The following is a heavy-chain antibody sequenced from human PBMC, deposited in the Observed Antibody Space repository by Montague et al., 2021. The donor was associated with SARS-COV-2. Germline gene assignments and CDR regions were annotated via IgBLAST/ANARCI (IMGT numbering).Heavy chain of an antibody. CDR3: AREYSAPRWFGEYNRYGMDV. Sequence: SLRLSCAASGFTFSSYDMHWVRQAPGKGLEWVALIWYDGSNQYYGDSVKGRFTISRDNSKNTLYLQMNSLRAGDTAVYYCAREYSAPRWFGEYNRYGMDVWGQGTTVTVSS. CDR2: IWYDGSNQ. V-gene: IGHV3-33*08. CDR1: GFTFSSYD. D-gene: IGHD3-10*01. J-gene: IGHJ6*02.